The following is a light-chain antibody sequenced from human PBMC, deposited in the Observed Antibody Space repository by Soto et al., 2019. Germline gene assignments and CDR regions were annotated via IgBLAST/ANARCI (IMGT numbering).Light chain of an antibody. CDR3: QSYDSSNHEEVV. V-gene: IGLV6-57*04. CDR1: SGSIASNH. Sequence: NFLLTQPHSVSESPGKTVTISCTRSSGSIASNHVQWYQQRPGSAPTTVIYEDNQRPSGVPDRFSGSIDSASNSASLTISGLKTEDEADYYCQSYDSSNHEEVVFGGGTKLTVL. J-gene: IGLJ2*01. CDR2: EDN.